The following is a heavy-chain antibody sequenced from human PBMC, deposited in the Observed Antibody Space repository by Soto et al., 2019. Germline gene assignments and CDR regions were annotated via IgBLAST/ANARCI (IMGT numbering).Heavy chain of an antibody. V-gene: IGHV1-18*04. D-gene: IGHD1-26*01. CDR2: ISGYNGNT. CDR3: ARDVSGGTYPWFFDL. Sequence: QGQLVQSGAEVKKPGASVNVSCKASGYTSSIYGISWVRQAPGQGLEWMAWISGYNGNTKYAQKFQGRVTVATDTTSXGAYMELSSLRSDETAVYYCARDVSGGTYPWFFDLWGRGTLVTVSS. CDR1: GYTSSIYG. J-gene: IGHJ2*01.